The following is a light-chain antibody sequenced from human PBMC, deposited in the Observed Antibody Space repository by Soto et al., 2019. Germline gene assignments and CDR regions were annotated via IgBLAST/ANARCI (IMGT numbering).Light chain of an antibody. V-gene: IGLV2-8*01. CDR2: EVS. CDR3: SSYAGSNNFDVV. Sequence: QSALTQPPSASGSPGQSVTISCTGTSSDVGGYNYVSWYQQHPGKAPKLMIYEVSKRPSGVPDRFSGSKSGNTASLTVSGLQAEDDAEDYCSSYAGSNNFDVVFGGGTKVTVL. CDR1: SSDVGGYNY. J-gene: IGLJ2*01.